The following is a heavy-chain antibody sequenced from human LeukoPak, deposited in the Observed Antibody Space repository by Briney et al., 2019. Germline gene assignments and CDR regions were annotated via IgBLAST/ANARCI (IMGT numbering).Heavy chain of an antibody. CDR1: GFTFSSYG. J-gene: IGHJ3*02. V-gene: IGHV3-30*18. Sequence: GGSLRLSCAASGFTFSSYGMHWVRQAPGKGLEWVAVISYDGSNKYYADSVKGRFTISGDNSKNTLYLQMNSLRAEDTAVYYCAKDHGGIAIWGQGTMVTVSS. CDR2: ISYDGSNK. D-gene: IGHD6-13*01. CDR3: AKDHGGIAI.